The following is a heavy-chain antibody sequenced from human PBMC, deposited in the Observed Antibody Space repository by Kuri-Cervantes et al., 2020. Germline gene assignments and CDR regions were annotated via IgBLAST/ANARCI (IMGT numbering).Heavy chain of an antibody. CDR2: IYSGGST. D-gene: IGHD3-9*01. V-gene: IGHV3-53*05. Sequence: GGSLRLSCAASGFTVSSNYMSWVRQAPGKGLEWVSVIYSGGSTYYADSVKGRFTISRDNSKNTLYLQMNSLRAEDTAVYYCARGWNYDILTGYDVYYYYGMDVWGQGTTVTVSS. J-gene: IGHJ6*02. CDR3: ARGWNYDILTGYDVYYYYGMDV. CDR1: GFTVSSNY.